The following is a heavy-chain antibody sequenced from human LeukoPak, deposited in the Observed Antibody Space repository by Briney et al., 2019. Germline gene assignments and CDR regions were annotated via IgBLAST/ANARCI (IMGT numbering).Heavy chain of an antibody. J-gene: IGHJ5*02. D-gene: IGHD2-2*02. Sequence: GGSLRHSCAASGFTFSSYAMSWDRQPPGRGLEWVSSISGSGGSTYYADSVKGRFSISRDNSKNTLYLQMNSLRAEDTAVYYCAKDPGVPAAIFGWFDPWGQGTLVTVSS. CDR2: ISGSGGST. CDR3: AKDPGVPAAIFGWFDP. V-gene: IGHV3-23*01. CDR1: GFTFSSYA.